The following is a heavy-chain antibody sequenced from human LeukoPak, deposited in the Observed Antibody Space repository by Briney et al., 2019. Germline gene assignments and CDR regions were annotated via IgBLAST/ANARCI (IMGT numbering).Heavy chain of an antibody. J-gene: IGHJ4*02. CDR1: GYTFTSYD. CDR3: ARGVGAAAGTGVDY. D-gene: IGHD6-13*01. CDR2: MNPNGGNT. V-gene: IGHV1-8*01. Sequence: ASVKVSCKASGYTFTSYDINWVRQATGQGLEWMGWMNPNGGNTGYAQKFQGRVTMTRNTSISTAYMELSSLRSEDTAVYYCARGVGAAAGTGVDYWGQGTLVTVSS.